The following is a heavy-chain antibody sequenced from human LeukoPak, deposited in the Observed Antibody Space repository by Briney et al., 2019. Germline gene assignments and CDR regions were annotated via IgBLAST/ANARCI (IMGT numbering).Heavy chain of an antibody. CDR3: ARVDTVSSHADDY. CDR2: INHSGST. V-gene: IGHV4-34*01. CDR1: GGSFSGYY. J-gene: IGHJ4*02. Sequence: PSETLSLTCAVYGGSFSGYYWSWIRQPPGKGLEWIGEINHSGSTNYNPSLKSRVTISVDTSKNQFSLKLSSVTAADTAVYYCARVDTVSSHADDYWGQGTLVTVSS. D-gene: IGHD5/OR15-5a*01.